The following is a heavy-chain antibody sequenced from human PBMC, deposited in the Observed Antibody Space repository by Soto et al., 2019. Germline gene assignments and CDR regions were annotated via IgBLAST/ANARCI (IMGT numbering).Heavy chain of an antibody. CDR1: GFTFSSYA. J-gene: IGHJ3*02. V-gene: IGHV3-23*01. CDR3: AKLFYYYDSSGYYQSDAFDI. Sequence: GGSLRLSCAASGFTFSSYAMSWVRQAPGKGLEWVSAISGSGGSTYYADSVKGRFTISRDNSKNTLYLQMNSLRAEDTAVYYCAKLFYYYDSSGYYQSDAFDIWGQGVMVTVSS. CDR2: ISGSGGST. D-gene: IGHD3-22*01.